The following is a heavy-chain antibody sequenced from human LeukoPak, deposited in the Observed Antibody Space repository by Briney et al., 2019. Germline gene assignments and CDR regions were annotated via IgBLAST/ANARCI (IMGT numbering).Heavy chain of an antibody. CDR3: ARGYGSASSYSMGY. D-gene: IGHD3-10*01. CDR1: GFTVSSNY. J-gene: IGHJ4*02. Sequence: GGSLRLSCAASGFTVSSNYMSWVRQAPGKGLEWVSVIYSGGSTYYADSVKGRFTISRHNSKNTLYLQMNSLRAEDTAVYYCARGYGSASSYSMGYWGQGTLVTVSS. CDR2: IYSGGST. V-gene: IGHV3-53*04.